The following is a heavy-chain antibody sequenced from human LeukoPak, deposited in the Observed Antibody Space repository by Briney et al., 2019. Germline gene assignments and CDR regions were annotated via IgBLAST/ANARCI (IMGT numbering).Heavy chain of an antibody. Sequence: PGGSLRLSCAASGFTFSSYAMNWVRQAPGKGLEWVSAISGSGGATYYADSVKGRFTMSRDNSKNTLYLQMNSLRAEDTAVYYCAKGAYYHGSGRYFDYRGQGTLVTVSS. D-gene: IGHD3-10*01. CDR2: ISGSGGAT. J-gene: IGHJ4*02. CDR1: GFTFSSYA. CDR3: AKGAYYHGSGRYFDY. V-gene: IGHV3-23*01.